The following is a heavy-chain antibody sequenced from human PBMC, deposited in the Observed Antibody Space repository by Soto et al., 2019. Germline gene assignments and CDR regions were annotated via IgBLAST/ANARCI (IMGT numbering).Heavy chain of an antibody. CDR3: ARDKVVPAAMNSWYYGLEV. V-gene: IGHV1-69*13. D-gene: IGHD2-2*01. CDR1: GGTFSSYA. Sequence: SVKVSCKASGGTFSSYAISWVRQAPGQGLEWMGGIIPILGTANYAQKFQGRVTITADESTSTAYMELSSLRSEDTAVYYCARDKVVPAAMNSWYYGLEVLDRGTTVAASS. CDR2: IIPILGTA. J-gene: IGHJ6*02.